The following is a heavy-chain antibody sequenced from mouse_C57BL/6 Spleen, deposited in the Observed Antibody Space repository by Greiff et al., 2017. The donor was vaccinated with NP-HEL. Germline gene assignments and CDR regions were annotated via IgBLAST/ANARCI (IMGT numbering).Heavy chain of an antibody. D-gene: IGHD2-1*01. V-gene: IGHV5-17*01. CDR1: GFTFSDYG. J-gene: IGHJ4*01. CDR3: ARNYGNYRTYAMDY. CDR2: ISSGSSTI. Sequence: EVMLVESGGGLVKPGGSLKLSCAASGFTFSDYGMHWVRQAPEKGLEWVAYISSGSSTIYYADTVKGRFTISRDNAKNTLFLQMTSLRSEDTAMYYCARNYGNYRTYAMDYWGQGTSVTVSS.